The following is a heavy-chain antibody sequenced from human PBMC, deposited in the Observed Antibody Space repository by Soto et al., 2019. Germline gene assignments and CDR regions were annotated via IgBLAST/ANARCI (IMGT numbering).Heavy chain of an antibody. Sequence: QVQLVQSGAEMKEPGSSVKVSCKTSGGTFSSAAISWLRQAPGQGLEWMGGISPLFRTPDYAQKFQGRVTIAADESTSTAYMELSSLRSEDTAVYYCARDNDRLQLGGNYYYILDVWGPCTTITVSS. CDR3: ARDNDRLQLGGNYYYILDV. CDR1: GGTFSSAA. CDR2: ISPLFRTP. J-gene: IGHJ6*02. D-gene: IGHD4-4*01. V-gene: IGHV1-69*12.